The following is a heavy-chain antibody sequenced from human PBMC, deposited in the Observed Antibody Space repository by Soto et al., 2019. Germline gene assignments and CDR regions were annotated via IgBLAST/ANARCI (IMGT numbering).Heavy chain of an antibody. V-gene: IGHV4-59*08. D-gene: IGHD3-3*01. J-gene: IGHJ5*02. CDR3: VRHSITISTLYPFDP. CDR1: GGSMNDHY. Sequence: PSETLSLTCTVSGGSMNDHYWSWIRQPPGKGLEWLGYIYYGGSTDYNPSLKGRVAISIDTSKNQFSLKLSSVTAADTAMYYCVRHSITISTLYPFDPWGQGTLVNVSS. CDR2: IYYGGST.